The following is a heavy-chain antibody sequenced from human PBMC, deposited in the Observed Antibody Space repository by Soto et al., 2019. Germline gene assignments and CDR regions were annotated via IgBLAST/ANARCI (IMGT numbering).Heavy chain of an antibody. J-gene: IGHJ4*02. Sequence: EVQLVESGGGLVKPGGSLRLSCAASGFTFSTYSMNWGRQSPGKGLEWVSSISSSSSYIYYADSMKGRFTISRDNAKNSLYLQMNSLRAEDTAVYYCARDQGSIGARPVDYWGQGPLVTVSS. CDR2: ISSSSSYI. V-gene: IGHV3-21*01. CDR1: GFTFSTYS. D-gene: IGHD6-6*01. CDR3: ARDQGSIGARPVDY.